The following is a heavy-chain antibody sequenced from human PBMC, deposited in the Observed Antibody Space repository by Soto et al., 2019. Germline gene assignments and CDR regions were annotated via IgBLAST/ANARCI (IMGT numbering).Heavy chain of an antibody. CDR1: GFTFSSYW. CDR2: IKQDGSEK. V-gene: IGHV3-7*01. CDR3: ARDRGRYSSSWSDYYYYYGMDV. D-gene: IGHD6-13*01. Sequence: EVRLVESGGGLVQPGGSLRLSCAASGFTFSSYWMSWVRQAPGKGLEWVANIKQDGSEKYYVDSVKGRFTISRDNAKNSLYLQMNSLRAEDTAVYYCARDRGRYSSSWSDYYYYYGMDVWGQGTTVTVSS. J-gene: IGHJ6*02.